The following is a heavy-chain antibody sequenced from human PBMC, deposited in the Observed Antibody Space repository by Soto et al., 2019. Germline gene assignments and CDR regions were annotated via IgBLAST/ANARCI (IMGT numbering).Heavy chain of an antibody. J-gene: IGHJ5*02. Sequence: SETLSLTCTVSGGSISSGDYYWSWIRQPPGKGLEWIGYIYYSGSTYYNPSLKSRVTISVDTSKNQFSLKLSSVTAADTAVYYCARAYGNYVRWFDPWGQGTLVTVSS. D-gene: IGHD4-17*01. CDR2: IYYSGST. CDR1: GGSISSGDYY. CDR3: ARAYGNYVRWFDP. V-gene: IGHV4-30-4*01.